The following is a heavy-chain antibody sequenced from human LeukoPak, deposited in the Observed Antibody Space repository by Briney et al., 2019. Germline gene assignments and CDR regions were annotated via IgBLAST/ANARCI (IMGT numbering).Heavy chain of an antibody. Sequence: SETLSLTCTVSGGSITSSSSYWGWIRQPPGRGLEWIASIHFSGNTYFNPSLESRVTISVETSKNQFSLRLSSVTAADTAVYYCARDRGSGSYRFPFDYWGQGTLVTVSS. CDR2: IHFSGNT. J-gene: IGHJ4*02. CDR3: ARDRGSGSYRFPFDY. V-gene: IGHV4-39*07. CDR1: GGSITSSSSY. D-gene: IGHD3-10*01.